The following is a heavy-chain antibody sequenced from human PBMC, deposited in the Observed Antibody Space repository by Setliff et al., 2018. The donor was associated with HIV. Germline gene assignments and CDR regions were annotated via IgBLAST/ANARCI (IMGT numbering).Heavy chain of an antibody. CDR2: IYYSGST. D-gene: IGHD1-1*01. CDR1: GYSISSGYY. CDR3: AGERLSRLGFDY. V-gene: IGHV4-38-2*02. Sequence: SETLSLTCTVSGYSISSGYYWGWIRQPPGKGLEWIGSIYYSGSTNYNPSLKSRVTMSVDASKNQFSLILSSVTAADTAVYYCAGERLSRLGFDYWGQGTLVTVSS. J-gene: IGHJ4*02.